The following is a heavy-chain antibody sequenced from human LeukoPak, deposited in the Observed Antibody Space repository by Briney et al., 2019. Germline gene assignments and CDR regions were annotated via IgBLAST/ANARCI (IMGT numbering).Heavy chain of an antibody. CDR1: GFTLSSYG. Sequence: GGSLCLSCAASGFTLSSYGMNWVRQAPGKGLEWVSYISSGSSTIYSADSVKGRFTISRDNAKNSLYLQMNSLRDEDTAVYYCTRDSSADIWGGSALCTVSS. V-gene: IGHV3-48*02. CDR2: ISSGSSTI. J-gene: IGHJ2*01. CDR3: TRDSSADI.